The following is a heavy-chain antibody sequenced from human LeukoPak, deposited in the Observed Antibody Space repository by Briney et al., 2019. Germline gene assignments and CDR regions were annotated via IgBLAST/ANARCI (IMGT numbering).Heavy chain of an antibody. J-gene: IGHJ5*02. CDR2: ISYDGSNK. CDR3: ARDRVGVQVPAANTNWFDP. V-gene: IGHV3-30-3*01. D-gene: IGHD2-2*01. CDR1: GFTFSSYA. Sequence: SGGSLRLSCAASGFTFSSYAIHWVRQAPGKGLEWVAVISYDGSNKYYADSVKGRFTISRDNSKNTLYLQMNSLRPEDTAVYYCARDRVGVQVPAANTNWFDPWGQGTLVTVSS.